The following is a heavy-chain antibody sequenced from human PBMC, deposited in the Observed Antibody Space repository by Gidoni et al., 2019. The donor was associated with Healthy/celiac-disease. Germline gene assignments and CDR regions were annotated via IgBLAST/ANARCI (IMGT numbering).Heavy chain of an antibody. CDR1: GFPFSSYS. CDR3: ARDLDSGSYSDAFDI. Sequence: EVQLVESGGGLVKPGGSLRLSCAASGFPFSSYSMNWVRQAPGKGLVGVSSISSSSSYIYYADSVKGRFTISRDNAKNSLYLQMNSLRAEDTAVYYCARDLDSGSYSDAFDIWGQGTMVTVSS. J-gene: IGHJ3*02. V-gene: IGHV3-21*01. D-gene: IGHD1-26*01. CDR2: ISSSSSYI.